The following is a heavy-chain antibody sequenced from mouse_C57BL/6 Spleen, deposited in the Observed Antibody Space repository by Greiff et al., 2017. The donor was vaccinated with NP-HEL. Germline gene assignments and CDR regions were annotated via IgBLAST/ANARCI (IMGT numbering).Heavy chain of an antibody. V-gene: IGHV1-82*01. Sequence: QVQLQQSGPELVKPGASVKISCKASGYAFSSSWMNWVKQRPGKGLEWIGRIYPGDGDTNYNGKFKGKATLTADKSSSTAYMQLSSLTSEDSAVYFCARNYYSDYWGQGTTLTVSS. CDR3: ARNYYSDY. CDR2: IYPGDGDT. J-gene: IGHJ2*01. CDR1: GYAFSSSW.